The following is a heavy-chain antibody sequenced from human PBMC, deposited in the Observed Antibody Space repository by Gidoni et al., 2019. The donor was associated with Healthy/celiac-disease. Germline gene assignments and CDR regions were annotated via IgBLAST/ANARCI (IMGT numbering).Heavy chain of an antibody. D-gene: IGHD2-15*01. V-gene: IGHV3-53*04. CDR1: GFTVSSNS. CDR2: IYSGGST. J-gene: IGHJ6*02. CDR3: ARAPKDAYYYYGMDV. Sequence: EVQLVESGGGLVQPGGSLRPSCAASGFTVSSNSLSWVRQAPGQGLEWVSVIYSGGSTYYADSVKDRFTISRHNSKNTLYLQMNSLRAEDTAVYYCARAPKDAYYYYGMDVWGQGTTVTVSS.